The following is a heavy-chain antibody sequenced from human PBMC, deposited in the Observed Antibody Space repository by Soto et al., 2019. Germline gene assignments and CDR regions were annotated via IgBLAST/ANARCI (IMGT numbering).Heavy chain of an antibody. J-gene: IGHJ6*02. Sequence: SVKVSCKASGGTFSSYAISWVRQAPGQGLEWMGGIIPIFGTANYAQKFQGRVTITADESTSTAYMELSSLRSEDTAVYYCARSVVPAAISYYYYGMDVWGQGXTVTVYS. CDR2: IIPIFGTA. CDR1: GGTFSSYA. V-gene: IGHV1-69*13. D-gene: IGHD2-2*01. CDR3: ARSVVPAAISYYYYGMDV.